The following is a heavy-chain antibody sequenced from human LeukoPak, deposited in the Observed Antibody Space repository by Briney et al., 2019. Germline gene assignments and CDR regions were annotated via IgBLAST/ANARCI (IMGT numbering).Heavy chain of an antibody. V-gene: IGHV4-59*01. CDR3: ARVSWFPGTSYYYMDV. D-gene: IGHD1-1*01. J-gene: IGHJ6*03. Sequence: PETLSLTCTVSGGSISSYYWSWIRQPPGKGLEWIGYIYYSGTTNYNPSLKSRVTISVDTSKNQFSLKLSSVTAADTAVCYCARVSWFPGTSYYYMDVWGKGTTVTVSS. CDR1: GGSISSYY. CDR2: IYYSGTT.